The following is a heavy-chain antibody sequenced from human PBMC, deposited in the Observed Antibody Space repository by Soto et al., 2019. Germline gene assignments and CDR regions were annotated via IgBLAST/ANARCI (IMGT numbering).Heavy chain of an antibody. V-gene: IGHV3-30*03. J-gene: IGHJ6*02. CDR3: ARDRFMTTVTTYYGMDV. D-gene: IGHD4-4*01. Sequence: QVQLVESGGGVVQPGRSLRLSCAASGFTFSSYGMHWVRQAPGKGLEWVAVISYDGSNKYYADSVKGRFTISRDNSKNTLYLQMNSLRAEDTAVYYCARDRFMTTVTTYYGMDVWGQGTTVTVSS. CDR1: GFTFSSYG. CDR2: ISYDGSNK.